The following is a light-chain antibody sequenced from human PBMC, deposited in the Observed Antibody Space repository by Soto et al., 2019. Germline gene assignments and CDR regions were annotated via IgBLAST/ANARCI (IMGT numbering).Light chain of an antibody. Sequence: EIVMTQSPATLSLSPGERATLSCRASQSVSSIYLSWYQQKPGQAPMLLIYCASTTATGIPARFSGSGSWTDFTLTISSLQPAEFEVDYCHHDYNLPLTFGGGTKVEIK. V-gene: IGKV3D-7*01. CDR1: QSVSSIY. CDR3: HHDYNLPLT. CDR2: CAS. J-gene: IGKJ4*01.